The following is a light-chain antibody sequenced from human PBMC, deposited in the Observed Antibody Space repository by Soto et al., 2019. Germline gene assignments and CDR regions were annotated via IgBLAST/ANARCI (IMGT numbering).Light chain of an antibody. CDR2: SAS. CDR1: QSINTY. CDR3: QQSFSTPWLT. V-gene: IGKV1-39*01. Sequence: DIQLTQSPSSLSASVGDRVTIACRASQSINTYLNWYQQKPGKAPKLLIYSASNLQIGVPSRFSGSGSGTDFTLTISSLQPEDFATYYCQQSFSTPWLTFGGGTKVEIK. J-gene: IGKJ4*01.